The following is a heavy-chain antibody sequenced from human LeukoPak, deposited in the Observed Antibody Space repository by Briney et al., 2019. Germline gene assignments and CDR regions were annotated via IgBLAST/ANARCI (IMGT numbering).Heavy chain of an antibody. CDR1: GFTFSSYA. CDR3: TKDWSADY. J-gene: IGHJ4*02. Sequence: GGSLRPSCAASGFTFSSYAMTWVRQAPGKGLEWVSAISDDGDTKYAGSVKGRFTISRDNSKNTLYLQMNNLRAEDTAIYYCTKDWSADYWGQGTLVTVSS. V-gene: IGHV3-23*01. CDR2: ISDDGDT.